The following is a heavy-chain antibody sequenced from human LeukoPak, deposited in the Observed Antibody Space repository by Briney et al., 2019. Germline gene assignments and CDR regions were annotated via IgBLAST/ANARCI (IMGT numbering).Heavy chain of an antibody. CDR1: GFTFDDYT. Sequence: PGGSLRLSCAASGFTFDDYTMHWVRQAPGKGLEWVSLISWDGGSTYYADSVKGRFTISRDNSKRTLFLQMNSLRAEDTAFYYCAKAELGVDTFFDYWGQGTLVTVSS. V-gene: IGHV3-43*01. J-gene: IGHJ4*02. CDR3: AKAELGVDTFFDY. CDR2: ISWDGGST. D-gene: IGHD3-3*01.